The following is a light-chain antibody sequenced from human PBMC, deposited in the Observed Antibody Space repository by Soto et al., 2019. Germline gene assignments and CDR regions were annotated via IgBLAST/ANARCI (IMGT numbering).Light chain of an antibody. V-gene: IGKV3-20*01. Sequence: EIVLTQSPGTLSLSPGERATLSCRASQSVSSSYLAWYQQKPGQAPRLLIYGASSRATGIPDRFSGSGSGPDFTLTISRLEPEDCGVYYCQQYGSSPGTFGQGTKVELK. J-gene: IGKJ1*01. CDR1: QSVSSSY. CDR2: GAS. CDR3: QQYGSSPGT.